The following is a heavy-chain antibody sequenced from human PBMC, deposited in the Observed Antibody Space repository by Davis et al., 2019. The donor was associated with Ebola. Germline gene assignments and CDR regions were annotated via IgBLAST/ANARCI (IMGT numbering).Heavy chain of an antibody. Sequence: SETLSLTCTVSGGSISSGGYYWSWIRQHPGKGLEWIGYIYYSGSTNYNPSLKSRVTISVDTSKNQFSLKLSSVTAADTAVYYCARLEYGDYGLNYWGQGTLVTVSS. CDR2: IYYSGST. CDR3: ARLEYGDYGLNY. J-gene: IGHJ4*02. V-gene: IGHV4-61*08. CDR1: GGSISSGGYY. D-gene: IGHD4-17*01.